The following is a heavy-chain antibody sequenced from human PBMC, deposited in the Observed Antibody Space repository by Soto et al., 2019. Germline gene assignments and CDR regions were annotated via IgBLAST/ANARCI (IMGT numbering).Heavy chain of an antibody. CDR2: IFSNDEK. D-gene: IGHD6-13*01. V-gene: IGHV2-26*01. CDR1: GFSLSNARMG. Sequence: SGPTLVNPTETLTLTCTVSGFSLSNARMGVSWIRQPPGKALEWLAHIFSNDEKFYSTSLKSRLTISKDTSKSQVVLTMTNMDPVDTATYYCARIPGYSSSWYYYYYYMDVWGKGT. J-gene: IGHJ6*03. CDR3: ARIPGYSSSWYYYYYYMDV.